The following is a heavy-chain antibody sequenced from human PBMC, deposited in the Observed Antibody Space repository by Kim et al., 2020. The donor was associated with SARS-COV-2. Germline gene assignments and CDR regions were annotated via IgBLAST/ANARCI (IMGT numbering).Heavy chain of an antibody. CDR3: ARDLDLVDIVATPLGY. V-gene: IGHV3-21*01. Sequence: SVKSRFTISRDNAKNSLYLQMNSLRAEDTAVYYCARDLDLVDIVATPLGYWGQGTLVTVSS. D-gene: IGHD5-12*01. J-gene: IGHJ4*02.